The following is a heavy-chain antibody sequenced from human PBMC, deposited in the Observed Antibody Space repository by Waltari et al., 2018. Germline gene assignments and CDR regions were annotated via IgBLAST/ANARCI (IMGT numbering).Heavy chain of an antibody. V-gene: IGHV3-74*01. J-gene: IGHJ4*02. CDR2: ISTDGSST. CDR3: ARGWQSIDY. CDR1: GLTFNSYW. Sequence: EVQLVESGGGLVQPGGSLRLSCAAAGLTFNSYWMHWVRQAPGKGLVWVSRISTDGSSTDYADSVKGRFTISRDNAKNTLYLQLNSLRAEDTAVYYCARGWQSIDYWGQGTLVTVSS.